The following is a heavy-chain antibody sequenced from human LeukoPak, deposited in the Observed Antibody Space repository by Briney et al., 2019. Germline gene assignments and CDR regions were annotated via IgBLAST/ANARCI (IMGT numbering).Heavy chain of an antibody. CDR1: GGSITSYY. J-gene: IGHJ4*02. CDR3: ARVPKLGYCSSTSCYWGYY. V-gene: IGHV4-4*07. Sequence: SETLSLTCTVSGGSITSYYWNWIRQPAGKGLEYIGRMYTSGSTNYNPSLKSRVTMSLDTSKNQFSLKLSSMTAADTAVYYCARVPKLGYCSSTSCYWGYYWGQGTLVTVSS. CDR2: MYTSGST. D-gene: IGHD2-2*01.